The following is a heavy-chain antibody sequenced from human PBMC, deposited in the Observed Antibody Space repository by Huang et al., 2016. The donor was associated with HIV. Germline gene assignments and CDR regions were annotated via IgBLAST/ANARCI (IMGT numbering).Heavy chain of an antibody. D-gene: IGHD3-22*01. CDR1: GFILSNYG. CDR2: LRKDGMKK. CDR3: ARGDYYDSSGYHPGYFDY. Sequence: VQLIESGGGVVQPGKSLRLSCATSGFILSNYGMHRVRPGPGKGLKWVAFLRKDGMKKKYADSVRGRFTVGRDNGNNTLFLQMRSLGVDDTAVYYCARGDYYDSSGYHPGYFDYWGQGILVTVSS. V-gene: IGHV3-33*04. J-gene: IGHJ4*02.